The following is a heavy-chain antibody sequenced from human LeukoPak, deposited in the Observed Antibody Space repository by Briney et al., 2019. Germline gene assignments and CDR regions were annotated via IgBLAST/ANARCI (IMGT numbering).Heavy chain of an antibody. Sequence: PSETLSLTCTVSGGSISSYYWSWLRQPAGKGLEWIGYIYYSGSTNYNPSLKSRVTISVDTSKNQFSLKLSSVTAADTAVYYCARAQPVVLRYGGYFDYWGQGTLVTVSS. CDR1: GGSISSYY. J-gene: IGHJ4*02. D-gene: IGHD3-9*01. CDR3: ARAQPVVLRYGGYFDY. V-gene: IGHV4-59*01. CDR2: IYYSGST.